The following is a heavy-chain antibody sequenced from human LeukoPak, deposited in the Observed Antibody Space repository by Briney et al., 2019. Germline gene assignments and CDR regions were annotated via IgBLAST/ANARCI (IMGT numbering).Heavy chain of an antibody. CDR3: ARDRGHYYGMDV. CDR2: IYYSGST. D-gene: IGHD5-12*01. J-gene: IGHJ6*02. V-gene: IGHV4-59*01. CDR1: GXSISSYY. Sequence: ASETLSLTCTASGXSISSYYWSWMRQPPGKGLEWIGYIYYSGSTEYNPSLKSRVTMSVDTSKNQFSLKLSSVTAADTAVYYCARDRGHYYGMDVWGQGTTVTVSS.